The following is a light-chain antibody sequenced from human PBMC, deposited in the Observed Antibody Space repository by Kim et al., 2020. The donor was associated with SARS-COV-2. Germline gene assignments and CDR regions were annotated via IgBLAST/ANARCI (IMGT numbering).Light chain of an antibody. Sequence: PGQSITISCTGTSSDVGSYNYVSWYQQHPGKAPKLIIYDVSNRPSGVSNRFSGSKSGNTASLTISGLQPEDEADYYCSSYTNSNVIFGGGTQLTVL. J-gene: IGLJ2*01. V-gene: IGLV2-14*03. CDR2: DVS. CDR3: SSYTNSNVI. CDR1: SSDVGSYNY.